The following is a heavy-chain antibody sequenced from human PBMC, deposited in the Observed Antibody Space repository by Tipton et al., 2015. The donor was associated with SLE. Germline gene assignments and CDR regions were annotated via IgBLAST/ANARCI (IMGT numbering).Heavy chain of an antibody. V-gene: IGHV1-18*01. D-gene: IGHD6-13*01. J-gene: IGHJ4*02. CDR3: ARVSRSMGSSSWSGDY. CDR1: GSTFSSYA. Sequence: QLVQSGAEVKKPGSSVKVSCKASGSTFSSYAISWVRQAPGQGLEWMGWISAYNGNTNYAQKLQGRVTMTTDTSTSTAYMELRSLRSDDTALYYCARVSRSMGSSSWSGDYWVQGTLVTVSS. CDR2: ISAYNGNT.